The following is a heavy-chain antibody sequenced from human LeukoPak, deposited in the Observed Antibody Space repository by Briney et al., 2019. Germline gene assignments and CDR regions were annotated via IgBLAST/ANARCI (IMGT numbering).Heavy chain of an antibody. D-gene: IGHD1-14*01. Sequence: GSLRLSCAVSGFTFSTYWMSWVRQAPGKGLEWVANIKEDGSEQYYVNSLKGRFTTSRDNLKNSLYLQMNSLRVEDSAVYYCARDSFETDIDYWGQGTLVTVSS. V-gene: IGHV3-7*01. J-gene: IGHJ4*02. CDR3: ARDSFETDIDY. CDR2: IKEDGSEQ. CDR1: GFTFSTYW.